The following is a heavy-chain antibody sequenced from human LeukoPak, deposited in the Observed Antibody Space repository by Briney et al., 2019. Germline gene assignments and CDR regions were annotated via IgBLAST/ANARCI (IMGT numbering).Heavy chain of an antibody. CDR3: AKESARYGGVYFGY. D-gene: IGHD3-16*01. CDR1: GFTFNNYG. J-gene: IGHJ4*02. CDR2: ISGSGAGT. Sequence: GGSLRLSCAASGFTFNNYGMSWVRQTPGKGLEWVSSISGSGAGTYNADSVKGRFTISRDNSKNTLYLQMSSLRAEDTAVYYCAKESARYGGVYFGYWGQGALVTVSS. V-gene: IGHV3-23*01.